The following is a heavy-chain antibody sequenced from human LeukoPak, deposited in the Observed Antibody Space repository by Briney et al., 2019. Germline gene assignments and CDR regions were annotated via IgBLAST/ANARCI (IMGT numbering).Heavy chain of an antibody. J-gene: IGHJ4*02. CDR3: ARAVVGSGYDYFDY. V-gene: IGHV3-21*01. D-gene: IGHD5-12*01. CDR2: ISSGGSYI. CDR1: GFTFSNYN. Sequence: GGSLRLSCAASGFTFSNYNMNWVRQAPGKGLEWVSFISSGGSYIYYTDSVKGRFTISRDNAKNSMFLQMNSLRAEDTAVYFCARAVVGSGYDYFDYWGQGTLVTVSS.